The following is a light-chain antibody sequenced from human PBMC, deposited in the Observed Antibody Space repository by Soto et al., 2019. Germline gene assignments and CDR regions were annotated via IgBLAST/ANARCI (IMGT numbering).Light chain of an antibody. CDR3: QQGYSSPQYT. J-gene: IGKJ2*01. V-gene: IGKV1-39*01. CDR2: AAS. Sequence: DIQMTQSPSSLSVSVGDRVTITCRASQTISSYLNWYQQKPGKAPKLLIYAASSLQSGVPSRFSGSGSGTDFTLTISSLQPEDFATYYCQQGYSSPQYTFGQGTKVDIK. CDR1: QTISSY.